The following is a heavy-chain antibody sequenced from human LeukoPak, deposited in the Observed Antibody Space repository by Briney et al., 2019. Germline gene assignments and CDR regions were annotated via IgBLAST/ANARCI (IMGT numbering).Heavy chain of an antibody. V-gene: IGHV3-21*04. CDR1: GFTFSSYS. Sequence: GGSLRLSCAASGFTFSSYSMNWVRQAPGKGLEWVSSISSSSSYIYYADSVKGRFTISRDNAKNSLYLQMNRLRAEDTAVYYCARGDYDKYGMDVWGQGTTVTVSS. CDR2: ISSSSSYI. J-gene: IGHJ6*02. CDR3: ARGDYDKYGMDV.